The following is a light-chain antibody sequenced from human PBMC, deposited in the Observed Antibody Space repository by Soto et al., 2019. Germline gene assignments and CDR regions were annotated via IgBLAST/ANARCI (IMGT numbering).Light chain of an antibody. CDR3: SSCTGSNNFV. Sequence: QSALTQPASVSGSPGQSITISCTGTSSDVGSYNLVSWYQQHPGKAPKLMIYEVNKRPSGVPDRFSGSKSGNTASLTVSGLQAEDEADYYCSSCTGSNNFVFGTGTKLTVL. V-gene: IGLV2-14*02. J-gene: IGLJ1*01. CDR1: SSDVGSYNL. CDR2: EVN.